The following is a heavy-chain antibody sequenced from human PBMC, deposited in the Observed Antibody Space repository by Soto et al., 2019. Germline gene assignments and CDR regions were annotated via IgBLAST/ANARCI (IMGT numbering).Heavy chain of an antibody. Sequence: QVQLLESGGGVVQPGRSLRLSCAASGLTFSSSAMHWVRQAPGKGLEWVAVISYDGSNKYYVDSVKGRFTISRDNSKNTLDLQMNSLREEDTAVYYCAAETKSYFYGMDVWGQGTTVTVSS. J-gene: IGHJ6*02. CDR3: AAETKSYFYGMDV. V-gene: IGHV3-30*03. CDR2: ISYDGSNK. CDR1: GLTFSSSA.